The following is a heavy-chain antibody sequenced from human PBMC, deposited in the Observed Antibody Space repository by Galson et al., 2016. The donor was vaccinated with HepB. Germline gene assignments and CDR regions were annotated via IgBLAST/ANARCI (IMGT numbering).Heavy chain of an antibody. D-gene: IGHD2-15*01. Sequence: SLRLSCAASGFTFSKYVMSWVRRAPGKGLEWVSVTSDSGHSTYYADSVKGRFTISRDNSKNTLYMQMNSLRAEDTAVFYCARSYRPGGYCSGGSCYAVDYWGQGNLVTVSS. J-gene: IGHJ4*02. CDR2: TSDSGHST. V-gene: IGHV3-23*01. CDR1: GFTFSKYV. CDR3: ARSYRPGGYCSGGSCYAVDY.